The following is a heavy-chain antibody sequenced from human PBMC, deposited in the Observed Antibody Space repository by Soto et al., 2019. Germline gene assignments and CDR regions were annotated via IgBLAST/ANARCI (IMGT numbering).Heavy chain of an antibody. CDR3: ARAGARPKYFYGSGSYYRQYYFDY. J-gene: IGHJ4*02. CDR1: GGTFSSYA. Sequence: QVQLVQSGAEVKKPGSSVKVSCKASGGTFSSYAISWVRQAPGQGLEWMGGIIPIFGTANYAQKFQGRVTITADESTSTAYMELSSLRSEDTAVYYCARAGARPKYFYGSGSYYRQYYFDYWGQGTLDTVSS. CDR2: IIPIFGTA. D-gene: IGHD3-10*01. V-gene: IGHV1-69*01.